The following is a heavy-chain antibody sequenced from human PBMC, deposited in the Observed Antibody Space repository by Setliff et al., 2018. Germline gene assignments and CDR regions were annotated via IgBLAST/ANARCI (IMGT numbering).Heavy chain of an antibody. CDR1: GYTFSSYA. CDR3: ARVLQFLDWFDP. CDR2: ISAYNGNT. Sequence: ASVKVSCKASGYTFSSYAISWVRQAPGQGLEWMGWISAYNGNTNYAQKLQGRVTMTTDTSTSTAYMELRSLRSDDTAVYYCARVLQFLDWFDPWGQGTLVTVSS. D-gene: IGHD3-3*01. J-gene: IGHJ5*02. V-gene: IGHV1-18*01.